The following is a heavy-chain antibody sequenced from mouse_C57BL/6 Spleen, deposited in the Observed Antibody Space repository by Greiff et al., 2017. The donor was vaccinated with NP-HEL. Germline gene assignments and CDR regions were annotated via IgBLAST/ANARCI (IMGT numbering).Heavy chain of an antibody. J-gene: IGHJ3*01. V-gene: IGHV1-69*01. CDR1: GYTFTSYW. D-gene: IGHD1-1*01. Sequence: QVQLQQSGAELVMPGASVKLSCKASGYTFTSYWMHWVKQRPGQGLEWIGEIDPSDSYTNYNQKFKGKSTLTVDKSSSTAYMQLSSLTSEDSAVYYCARHDGSSSSWFAYWGQGTLVTVSA. CDR2: IDPSDSYT. CDR3: ARHDGSSSSWFAY.